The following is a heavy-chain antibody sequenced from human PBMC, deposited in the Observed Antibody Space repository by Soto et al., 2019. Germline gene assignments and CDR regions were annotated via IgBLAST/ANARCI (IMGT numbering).Heavy chain of an antibody. CDR3: VIDSSGYYYPGAFDI. CDR1: GYSFTSYW. Sequence: PGESLKISCKGSGYSFTSYWIGWVRQMPGKGLEWMGIIYPGDSDTRYSPSFQGQVTISADKSISTAYLQWSSLKASDTAMYYCVIDSSGYYYPGAFDIWGQGTMVTVSS. V-gene: IGHV5-51*01. CDR2: IYPGDSDT. D-gene: IGHD3-22*01. J-gene: IGHJ3*02.